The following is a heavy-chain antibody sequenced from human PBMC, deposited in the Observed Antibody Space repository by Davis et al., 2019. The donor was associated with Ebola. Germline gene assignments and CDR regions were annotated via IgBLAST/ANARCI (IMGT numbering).Heavy chain of an antibody. J-gene: IGHJ4*02. CDR3: ARDFESYFDY. CDR2: IGYDGGDK. CDR1: GLTFSSYG. V-gene: IGHV3-33*01. Sequence: GESLKISCTASGLTFSSYGMHWVHQAPGKGLEWVAVIGYDGGDKHYADSVKGRFTISRDNSKNTLCLQMNSLRAEDTAVYYCARDFESYFDYWGQGTLVTVSS.